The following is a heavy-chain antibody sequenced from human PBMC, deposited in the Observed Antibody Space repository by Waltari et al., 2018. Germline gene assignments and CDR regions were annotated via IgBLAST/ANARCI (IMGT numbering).Heavy chain of an antibody. V-gene: IGHV3-23*01. Sequence: EVQLLESGGGLVQPGGSLRLSCAASGFTFSSYAMSWVRQARGKGLEWVSALSGSGGSTSYAESVKGRFTIYRDTSKNRLYLQMNSLRAEDTAVYYCATLEYSSSSAFDYWGQGTLVTVSS. CDR1: GFTFSSYA. D-gene: IGHD6-6*01. J-gene: IGHJ4*02. CDR2: LSGSGGST. CDR3: ATLEYSSSSAFDY.